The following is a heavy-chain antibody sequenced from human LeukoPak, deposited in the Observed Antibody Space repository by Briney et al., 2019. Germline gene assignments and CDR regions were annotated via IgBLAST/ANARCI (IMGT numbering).Heavy chain of an antibody. CDR1: GYTFTGYY. D-gene: IGHD3-9*01. CDR2: INPSGGST. V-gene: IGHV1-46*01. CDR3: ARIYDILTGYPGLAFGY. J-gene: IGHJ4*02. Sequence: GASVKVSCKASGYTFTGYYMHWVRQAPGQGLEWMGIINPSGGSTSYAQKFQGRVTMTRDTSTSAVYMELSSLRSEDTAVYYCARIYDILTGYPGLAFGYWGQGTLVTVSS.